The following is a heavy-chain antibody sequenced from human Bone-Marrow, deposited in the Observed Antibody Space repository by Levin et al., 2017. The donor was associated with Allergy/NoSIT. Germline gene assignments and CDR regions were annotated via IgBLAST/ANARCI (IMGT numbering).Heavy chain of an antibody. Sequence: GSLRLSCVGSESTFSNYWMSWVRQAPGKGLEWVANIKQDGSETYYVDSVKGRFTISRDNAKNSLYLQMNSLRAEDTAVYYCARDGEYCGSGSCYSYWYFDLWGRGTLVTVSS. CDR1: ESTFSNYW. D-gene: IGHD2-15*01. CDR3: ARDGEYCGSGSCYSYWYFDL. V-gene: IGHV3-7*01. J-gene: IGHJ2*01. CDR2: IKQDGSET.